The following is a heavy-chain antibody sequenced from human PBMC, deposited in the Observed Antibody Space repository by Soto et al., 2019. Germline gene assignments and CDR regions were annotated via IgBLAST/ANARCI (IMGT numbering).Heavy chain of an antibody. Sequence: ASVKVSCKASGYTFTSYDINWVRQATGQGLEWMGWMNPNSGNTGYAQKFQGRVTMTRNTSISTAYMELSSLRSEDTAVYYCARGRSIRNWFDPWGQGTLVTVSS. J-gene: IGHJ5*02. V-gene: IGHV1-8*01. CDR2: MNPNSGNT. D-gene: IGHD6-6*01. CDR3: ARGRSIRNWFDP. CDR1: GYTFTSYD.